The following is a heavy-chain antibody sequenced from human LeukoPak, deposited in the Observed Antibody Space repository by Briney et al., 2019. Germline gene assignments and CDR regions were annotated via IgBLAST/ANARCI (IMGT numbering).Heavy chain of an antibody. CDR1: GGSISSGGYY. CDR2: IYYSGST. D-gene: IGHD3-22*01. CDR3: ARVHYDSSGYYLYSIGY. Sequence: SETLSLTCTVSGGSISSGGYYWSWIRQHPGKGLEWIGYIYYSGSTYYNPSLKSRVTISVDTSKNQFSLKLSSVTAADTAVYYCARVHYDSSGYYLYSIGYWGQGALVTVSS. V-gene: IGHV4-31*03. J-gene: IGHJ4*02.